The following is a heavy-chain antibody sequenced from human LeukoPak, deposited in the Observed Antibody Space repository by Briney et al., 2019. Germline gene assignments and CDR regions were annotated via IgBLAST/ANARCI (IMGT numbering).Heavy chain of an antibody. V-gene: IGHV1-69*05. Sequence: GASVKVSCKASGGTFSSYAISWVRQAPGQGLEWMGGIIPIFGTANYAQKFQGRVTITTDESTSTAYMELSSLRAEDTAVYYCAKGIYSSGWSHFDYWGHGTLVTVSS. CDR3: AKGIYSSGWSHFDY. D-gene: IGHD6-19*01. J-gene: IGHJ4*01. CDR2: IIPIFGTA. CDR1: GGTFSSYA.